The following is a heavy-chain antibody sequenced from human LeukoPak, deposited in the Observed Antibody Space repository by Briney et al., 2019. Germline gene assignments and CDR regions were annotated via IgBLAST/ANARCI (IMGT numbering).Heavy chain of an antibody. CDR2: IYTTEST. V-gene: IGHV4-4*09. CDR3: ARRRTTGTTGYFDY. J-gene: IGHJ4*02. Sequence: SETLSLTCTVSGGSISPYYWSWIRQPPGKGLEWIGHIYTTESTNYNPSLESRVTISVDTSKNQFSLMLSSVTAADTAFYYCARRRTTGTTGYFDYWGQGIVVTVSS. D-gene: IGHD1-1*01. CDR1: GGSISPYY.